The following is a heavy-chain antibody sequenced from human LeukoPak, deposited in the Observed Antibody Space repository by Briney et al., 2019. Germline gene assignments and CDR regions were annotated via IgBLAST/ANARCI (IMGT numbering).Heavy chain of an antibody. Sequence: SETLSLTCSVSGVSISSTNYFWGWIRQPPGKGLEWIGRIYTSGSTNYNPSLKSRVTISIDTSKNQFSLKLSSVTAADTAVYYCARVHDGYNYAFDYWGQGTLVTVSS. CDR3: ARVHDGYNYAFDY. CDR1: GVSISSTNYF. D-gene: IGHD5-24*01. V-gene: IGHV4-61*02. J-gene: IGHJ4*02. CDR2: IYTSGST.